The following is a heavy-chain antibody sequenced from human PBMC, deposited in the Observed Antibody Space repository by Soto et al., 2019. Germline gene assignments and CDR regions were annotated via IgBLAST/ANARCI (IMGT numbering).Heavy chain of an antibody. CDR2: INPSGGST. CDR3: TTYGDYVLAY. V-gene: IGHV1-46*03. D-gene: IGHD4-17*01. CDR1: GYTFTTYY. Sequence: QVQLVQSGAEVKKPGASVEVSCKASGYTFTTYYIHWVRQAPGQGLEWMGIINPSGGSTSYAQKFQGRVTMTRDTSTSTVYMELSSVRSEDTAVYYGTTYGDYVLAYWGQGTLVTVSS. J-gene: IGHJ4*02.